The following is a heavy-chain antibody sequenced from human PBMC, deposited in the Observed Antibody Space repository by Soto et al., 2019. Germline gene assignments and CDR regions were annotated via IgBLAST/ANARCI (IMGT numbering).Heavy chain of an antibody. CDR3: ARGRRTSYFDY. J-gene: IGHJ4*02. CDR2: INHSGST. V-gene: IGHV4-34*01. D-gene: IGHD1-7*01. Sequence: SETLSLTCAVYGGSFSGYYWSWIRQPPGKGLEWIGEINHSGSTNYNPSLKSRVTISVDTSKNQFSLKLSSVTAADTAAYYCARGRRTSYFDYWGQGTLVTVSS. CDR1: GGSFSGYY.